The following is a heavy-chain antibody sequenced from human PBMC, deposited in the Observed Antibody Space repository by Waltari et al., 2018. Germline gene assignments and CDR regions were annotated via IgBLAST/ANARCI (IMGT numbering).Heavy chain of an antibody. V-gene: IGHV4-34*01. D-gene: IGHD2-21*01. J-gene: IGHJ5*02. CDR3: ARVRGIGVIGWFDP. Sequence: QVQLQQWGAGLLKPSETLSLTCAVYGGSFSGYYWSWIRQPPGKGLEWIGEINHSGSTNYNPSLKSRVTISVDTSKNQFSLKLSSVTAADTAVYYCARVRGIGVIGWFDPWGQGTLVTVSS. CDR2: INHSGST. CDR1: GGSFSGYY.